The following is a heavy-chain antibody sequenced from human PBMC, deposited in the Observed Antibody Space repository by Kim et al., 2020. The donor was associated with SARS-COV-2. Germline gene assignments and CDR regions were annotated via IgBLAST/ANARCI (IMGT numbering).Heavy chain of an antibody. V-gene: IGHV3-53*01. Sequence: GGSLRLSCVASGFTVSTNNMNWVRQAPGKGLEWVSIIYSAGSTYYADSVTGRFTISRDNSKNTLYLQMNSLRAEDTAMYYCAREGAVAGHIDYWGQGTLVTVST. CDR2: IYSAGST. J-gene: IGHJ4*02. D-gene: IGHD6-19*01. CDR3: AREGAVAGHIDY. CDR1: GFTVSTNN.